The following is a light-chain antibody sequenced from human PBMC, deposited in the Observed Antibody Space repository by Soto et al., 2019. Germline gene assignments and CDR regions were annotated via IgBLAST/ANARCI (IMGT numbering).Light chain of an antibody. Sequence: DIKMTQSPSTLSASVGDRVTISCRASQTISNWLARYQQKPGKAPKLLIYDASSLESGVPSRFSGSGSGTEFTLTISSLQPEDFATYYCQKYNSFWTFGQGTKVDIK. CDR2: DAS. J-gene: IGKJ1*01. CDR3: QKYNSFWT. V-gene: IGKV1-5*01. CDR1: QTISNW.